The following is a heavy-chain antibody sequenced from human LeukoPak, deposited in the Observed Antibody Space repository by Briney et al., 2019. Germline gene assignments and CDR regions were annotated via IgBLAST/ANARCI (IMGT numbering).Heavy chain of an antibody. CDR1: GFTFSSYG. Sequence: GGSLRLSCAASGFTFSSYGMHWVRQAPGKGLEWVALIWYDGSNKYYTDSVKGRLTISRDNSKNTLYLQMNSLRVEDTAIYYCAREGPRGNSQFDYWGQGTLVTVSS. D-gene: IGHD2/OR15-2a*01. J-gene: IGHJ4*02. V-gene: IGHV3-33*01. CDR3: AREGPRGNSQFDY. CDR2: IWYDGSNK.